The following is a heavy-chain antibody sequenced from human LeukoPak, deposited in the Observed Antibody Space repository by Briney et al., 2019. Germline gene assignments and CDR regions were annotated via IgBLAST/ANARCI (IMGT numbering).Heavy chain of an antibody. CDR2: IIPIFGTA. CDR3: ARSLKSHCTNGVCYRGSLISSAVYYYYYGMDV. V-gene: IGHV1-69*13. J-gene: IGHJ6*02. CDR1: GGTFSSYA. Sequence: SVKVSCKASGGTFSSYAISWVRQAPGQGLEWMGGIIPIFGTANYAQKFQGRVTITADESTSTAYMELSSLRSEDTAVYYCARSLKSHCTNGVCYRGSLISSAVYYYYYGMDVWGQGTTVTVSS. D-gene: IGHD2-8*01.